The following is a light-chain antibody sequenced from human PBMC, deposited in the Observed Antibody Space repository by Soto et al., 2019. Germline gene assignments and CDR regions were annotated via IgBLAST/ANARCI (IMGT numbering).Light chain of an antibody. CDR2: LGS. J-gene: IGKJ1*01. Sequence: DIVMTQSPLSLLVTPGEPASISCRSSQSLLHSNGYNYLDWYLQKPGQSPQLLIYLGSNRASWVPDRFSGSGSGTDFTLKISRVEAEDVGVYYCMQPLQSWTFGQGTKVDIK. V-gene: IGKV2-28*01. CDR1: QSLLHSNGYNY. CDR3: MQPLQSWT.